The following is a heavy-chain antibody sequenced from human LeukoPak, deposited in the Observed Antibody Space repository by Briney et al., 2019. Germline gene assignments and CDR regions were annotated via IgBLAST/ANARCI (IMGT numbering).Heavy chain of an antibody. V-gene: IGHV1-69*05. CDR2: IIPIFGTA. Sequence: SVKVSCKASGGTFSSYAFSRVRQAPGQGLEWMGRIIPIFGTANYAQKFQGRVTITTDESTSTAYMELSSLRSEDTAVYYCARLGIAYYYDSSGINDAFDIWGQGTMVTVSS. D-gene: IGHD3-22*01. J-gene: IGHJ3*02. CDR1: GGTFSSYA. CDR3: ARLGIAYYYDSSGINDAFDI.